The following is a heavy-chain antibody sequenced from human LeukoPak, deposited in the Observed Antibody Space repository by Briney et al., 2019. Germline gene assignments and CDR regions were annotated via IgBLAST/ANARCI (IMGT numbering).Heavy chain of an antibody. V-gene: IGHV3-53*01. J-gene: IGHJ3*01. CDR1: GLTVSSDY. D-gene: IGHD3-9*01. Sequence: GGSLRLSCAVSGLTVSSDYMSWVRQAPGKGLEWVSVIHSAHSGGRTYYADSVKGRFTISRDNAESSVYLQMNSLRVDDTGLYYCTRDIDDVLTGDDAFDVWGQGTVVTVSS. CDR2: IHSAHSGGRT. CDR3: TRDIDDVLTGDDAFDV.